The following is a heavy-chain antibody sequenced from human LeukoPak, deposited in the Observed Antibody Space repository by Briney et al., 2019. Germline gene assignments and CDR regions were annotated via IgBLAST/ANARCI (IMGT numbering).Heavy chain of an antibody. CDR2: IYYSGST. CDR3: ARVKDIVLDYYMDV. Sequence: SETLSLTCTVSGGSISSSSYYWGWIRQPPGKGLEWIGSIYYSGSTYYNPSLKSRVTISVDTSKNQFSLKLSSVTAADTAVYYCARVKDIVLDYYMDVWGKGTTVTVSS. V-gene: IGHV4-39*07. J-gene: IGHJ6*03. D-gene: IGHD2-8*01. CDR1: GGSISSSSYY.